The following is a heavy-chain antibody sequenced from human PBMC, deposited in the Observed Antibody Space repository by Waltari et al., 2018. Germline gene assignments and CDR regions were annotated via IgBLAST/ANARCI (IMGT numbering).Heavy chain of an antibody. J-gene: IGHJ6*03. V-gene: IGHV3-30*18. CDR1: VCLFCIFP. D-gene: IGHD2-15*01. Sequence: EQLVASGGGVVQHGTALRLSCEAPVCLFCIFPIHRVRQVPGKGLEWLAIIAYDGSNKYYADSVKGRFTIARDNSPNMLYLQMNSLRVEDTAVYYCAKRSWDYYYMDVWGRGTTVTVSS. CDR3: AKRSWDYYYMDV. CDR2: IAYDGSNK.